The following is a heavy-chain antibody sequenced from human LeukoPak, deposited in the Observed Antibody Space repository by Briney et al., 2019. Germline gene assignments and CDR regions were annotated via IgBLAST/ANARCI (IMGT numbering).Heavy chain of an antibody. CDR2: INPSGGST. J-gene: IGHJ4*02. V-gene: IGHV1-46*01. Sequence: ASVKVSCRASGYTFTSYYMHWVRQAPGQGLEWMGIINPSGGSTSYAQKFQGRVTMTRDMSTSTVYMELSSLRSEDTAVYYCAGSSCLIVDFSHPLDYWGQGTLVTVSS. D-gene: IGHD6-13*01. CDR3: AGSSCLIVDFSHPLDY. CDR1: GYTFTSYY.